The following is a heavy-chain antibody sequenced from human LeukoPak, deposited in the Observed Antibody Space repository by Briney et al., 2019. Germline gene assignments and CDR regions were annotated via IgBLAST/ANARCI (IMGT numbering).Heavy chain of an antibody. J-gene: IGHJ4*02. D-gene: IGHD1-26*01. Sequence: GGSLRLSCAASGFTLSNYWMHWVRQVPGKGLLWVSHINGDGGSTGYADSVKGRFTISRDNAKNTLYLHMNSLRAEDTAVYYCARDQVGATPIDYWGQGTLVTVSS. CDR2: INGDGGST. CDR3: ARDQVGATPIDY. CDR1: GFTLSNYW. V-gene: IGHV3-74*01.